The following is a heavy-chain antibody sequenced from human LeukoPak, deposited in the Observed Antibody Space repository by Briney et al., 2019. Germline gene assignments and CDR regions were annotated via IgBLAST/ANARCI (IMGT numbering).Heavy chain of an antibody. J-gene: IGHJ4*02. Sequence: GASVKVSCKASGGTFSGYAISWVRQAPGQGLEWMGRIIPIFGTANYAQKFQGRVTITTDESTSTAYMELSSLRSEDTAVYYCARDRVSGSYSGYFDCWGQGTLVTVSS. D-gene: IGHD1-26*01. CDR2: IIPIFGTA. CDR1: GGTFSGYA. V-gene: IGHV1-69*05. CDR3: ARDRVSGSYSGYFDC.